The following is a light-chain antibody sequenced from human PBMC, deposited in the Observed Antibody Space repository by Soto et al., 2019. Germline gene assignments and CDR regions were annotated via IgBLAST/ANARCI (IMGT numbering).Light chain of an antibody. V-gene: IGKV1-5*03. CDR3: QQYNSYSPVT. Sequence: DIQMTQSPSTLSASVGDRVTITCRASQSISSWLVWYQQKPGKAPKLLIYKASSLESGVPSRFSGSGSGTEFTLTISSLQPDDFATYYCQQYNSYSPVTFGPGTKVDIK. CDR2: KAS. J-gene: IGKJ3*01. CDR1: QSISSW.